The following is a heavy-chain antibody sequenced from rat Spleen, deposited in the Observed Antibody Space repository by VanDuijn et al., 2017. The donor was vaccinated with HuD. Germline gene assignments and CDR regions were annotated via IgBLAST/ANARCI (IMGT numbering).Heavy chain of an antibody. J-gene: IGHJ2*01. Sequence: EVQLVESGGGLVQPGRSLKLSCAASGFIFSDHYVAWLRQAPTKGLEWVATISTGGGSTYYRDSVKGRFTISRDNAKSTLFRQMDSLRSEDTATYYCARQGTDNIKSYFDYWGQGVMVTVSS. CDR2: ISTGGGST. V-gene: IGHV5-25*01. CDR1: GFIFSDHY. D-gene: IGHD1-11*01. CDR3: ARQGTDNIKSYFDY.